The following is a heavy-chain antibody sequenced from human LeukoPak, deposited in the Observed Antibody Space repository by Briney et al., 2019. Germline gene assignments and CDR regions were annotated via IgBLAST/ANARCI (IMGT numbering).Heavy chain of an antibody. CDR1: GFTFSSYS. Sequence: GGSLRLSCAASGFTFSSYSMNWVRQAPGKGLEWVSSISSSSSYIYYADSVKGRFTISRDNAKNSLYLQMNSLRAEDTAVYYCARFLGGSGTTAFDIWGQGTMVTVSS. V-gene: IGHV3-21*01. CDR3: ARFLGGSGTTAFDI. CDR2: ISSSSSYI. D-gene: IGHD3-10*01. J-gene: IGHJ3*02.